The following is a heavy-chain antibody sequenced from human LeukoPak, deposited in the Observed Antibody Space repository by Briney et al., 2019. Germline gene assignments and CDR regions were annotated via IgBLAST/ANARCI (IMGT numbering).Heavy chain of an antibody. D-gene: IGHD5-18*01. Sequence: SETLSLTCAVYGGSFSGYYWSWIRQPPGKGLEWIGGINHSGSTNYNPSLKSRVTISVDTSKNQFSLKLSSVTAADTAVYYCARGYSYGYGDFDYWGQGTLVTVSS. CDR3: ARGYSYGYGDFDY. CDR2: INHSGST. J-gene: IGHJ4*02. CDR1: GGSFSGYY. V-gene: IGHV4-34*01.